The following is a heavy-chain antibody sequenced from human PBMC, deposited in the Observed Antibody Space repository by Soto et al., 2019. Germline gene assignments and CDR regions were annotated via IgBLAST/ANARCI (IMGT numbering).Heavy chain of an antibody. CDR3: AKDLTRQLAYWLDP. D-gene: IGHD6-6*01. CDR1: GFSFTGYY. CDR2: INAHSGGT. Sequence: GPSVKVSFKSSGFSFTGYYIHWLLQAPGQGLEWMGWINAHSGGTEYAQKFQGRVTLTRDTSIATAYLTLTSLTSDDTALYYCAKDLTRQLAYWLDPWGQGTQVTVSS. V-gene: IGHV1-2*02. J-gene: IGHJ5*02.